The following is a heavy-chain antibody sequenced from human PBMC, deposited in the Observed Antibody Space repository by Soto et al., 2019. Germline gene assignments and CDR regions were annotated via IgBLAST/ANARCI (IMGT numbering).Heavy chain of an antibody. J-gene: IGHJ4*02. Sequence: GGSLRLSCAASGFTFSDYYMSWLRQAPGKGLEWISYISSSGSTIYYADSVKGRFTISRDNAKNSLYLQMNSLRAEDTAVYYCARSNCTNAVCYVVYWGQGTMVTVSS. CDR2: ISSSGSTI. CDR1: GFTFSDYY. V-gene: IGHV3-11*01. D-gene: IGHD2-8*01. CDR3: ARSNCTNAVCYVVY.